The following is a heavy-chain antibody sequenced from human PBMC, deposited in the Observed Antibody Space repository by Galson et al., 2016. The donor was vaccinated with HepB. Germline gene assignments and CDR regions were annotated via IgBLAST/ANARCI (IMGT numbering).Heavy chain of an antibody. Sequence: SVKVSCKASGYTFTRSNIHWVRQAPGQGLEWMAIMYAISGTTDYAQRFQGRVTVTWDTSTTTVYMEVNSLTSEDTAVYYCARGFSGSLANWGQGTLITVSS. J-gene: IGHJ4*02. CDR1: GYTFTRSN. V-gene: IGHV1-46*01. CDR3: ARGFSGSLAN. D-gene: IGHD1-26*01. CDR2: MYAISGTT.